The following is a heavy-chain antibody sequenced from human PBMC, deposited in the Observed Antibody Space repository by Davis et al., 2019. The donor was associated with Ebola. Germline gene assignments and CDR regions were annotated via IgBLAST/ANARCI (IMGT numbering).Heavy chain of an antibody. CDR3: ARGVTMIVVSNWFDP. Sequence: ASVKVSYKASGYTFTSYGISWVRQAPGQGLEWLGWNSAYNGNTNYAQKFQGRVTMTTDTSTSTAYMELRSLRYDDTAVYYCARGVTMIVVSNWFDPWGQGTLVTVSS. J-gene: IGHJ5*02. V-gene: IGHV1-18*01. D-gene: IGHD3-22*01. CDR1: GYTFTSYG. CDR2: NSAYNGNT.